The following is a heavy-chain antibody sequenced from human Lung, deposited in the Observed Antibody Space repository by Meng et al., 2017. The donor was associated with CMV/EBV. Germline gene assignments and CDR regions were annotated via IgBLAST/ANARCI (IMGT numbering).Heavy chain of an antibody. CDR2: INPHSGDT. D-gene: IGHD3-10*01. CDR1: GYTFTGYN. CDR3: ARLFHTSLGTNYYYGMDV. V-gene: IGHV1-2*02. J-gene: IGHJ6*02. Sequence: SVXVSXXASGYTFTGYNIHWVRQAPGQGLEWMGWINPHSGDTKYAQKFQGRVTLTTDTSINTAYMEVSRLKSDDTAVFFCARLFHTSLGTNYYYGMDVWGQGTLVXVSS.